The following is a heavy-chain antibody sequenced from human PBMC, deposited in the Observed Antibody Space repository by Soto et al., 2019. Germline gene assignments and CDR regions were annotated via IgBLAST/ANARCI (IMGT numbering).Heavy chain of an antibody. V-gene: IGHV3-23*01. J-gene: IGHJ4*02. CDR3: ARDYAVAAHYYFDY. CDR2: IRPSGGNT. D-gene: IGHD6-13*01. Sequence: GGSLRLSCAASGFTFSSYVMNGVRLAPGKGLEWVAAIRPSGGNTYYADSVKGRFTISRDNSKNTLYLQMNSLRAEDTAVYYCARDYAVAAHYYFDYWGQGTLVTAPQ. CDR1: GFTFSSYV.